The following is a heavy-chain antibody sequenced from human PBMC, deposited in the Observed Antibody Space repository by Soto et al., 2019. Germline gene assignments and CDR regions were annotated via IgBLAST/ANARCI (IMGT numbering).Heavy chain of an antibody. V-gene: IGHV3-23*01. CDR3: AKYNQPYYRSGRVFNY. D-gene: IGHD3-10*01. CDR1: GFTFSSYA. Sequence: EVQLLESGGGLVQPGGSLRLSCAASGFTFSSYAMSWVRHAPGKGLEWVSAVSGGGGSTYYADSVKGRFTVSRDSSKNTLYLQMSSLRAEDTAVYHCAKYNQPYYRSGRVFNYWGQGTLVTVSS. CDR2: VSGGGGST. J-gene: IGHJ4*02.